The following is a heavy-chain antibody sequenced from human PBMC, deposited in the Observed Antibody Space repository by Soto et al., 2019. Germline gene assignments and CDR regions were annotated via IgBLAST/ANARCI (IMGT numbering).Heavy chain of an antibody. CDR3: VRRIFYDYWSPSYYFDY. D-gene: IGHD3-10*01. V-gene: IGHV1-18*04. J-gene: IGHJ4*02. Sequence: ASVKVSCKTSGYVFTSFGISWVRQAPGQGLEWMGWVRPYNGDTKYAEKFQGRVTMTSDTSTTTGYMELRGLRSDDTAVYFCVRRIFYDYWSPSYYFDYWGQGTQVTVSS. CDR2: VRPYNGDT. CDR1: GYVFTSFG.